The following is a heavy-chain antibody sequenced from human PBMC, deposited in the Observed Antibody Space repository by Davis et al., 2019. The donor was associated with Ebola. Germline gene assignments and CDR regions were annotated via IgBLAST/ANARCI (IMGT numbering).Heavy chain of an antibody. J-gene: IGHJ3*02. V-gene: IGHV3-30*03. D-gene: IGHD3-3*01. CDR3: ASSRFLEWFPFDI. Sequence: GESLKISCAASGFTFSDHYMDWVRQAPGKGLEWVAVISYDGSNKYYADSVKGRFTISRDNSKNTLYLQMNSLRAEDTAVYYCASSRFLEWFPFDIWGQGTMVTVSS. CDR2: ISYDGSNK. CDR1: GFTFSDHY.